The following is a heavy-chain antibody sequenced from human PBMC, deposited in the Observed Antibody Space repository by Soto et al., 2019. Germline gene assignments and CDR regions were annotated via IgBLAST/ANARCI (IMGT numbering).Heavy chain of an antibody. CDR3: ATGTYCSGGSCYSGFDP. CDR1: GYTLTELS. V-gene: IGHV1-24*01. D-gene: IGHD2-15*01. CDR2: FDPEDGET. J-gene: IGHJ5*02. Sequence: ASVKVSCKVSGYTLTELSMHWVRQAPGKGLEWMGGFDPEDGETIYAQKFQGRVTMTEDTSTDTAYMELSSLRSEDTAVYYCATGTYCSGGSCYSGFDPWGQATLVTVSS.